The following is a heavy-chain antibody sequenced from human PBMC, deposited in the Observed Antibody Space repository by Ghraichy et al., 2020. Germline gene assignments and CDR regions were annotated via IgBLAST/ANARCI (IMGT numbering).Heavy chain of an antibody. D-gene: IGHD3-10*01. CDR2: ISSSSSYI. V-gene: IGHV3-21*01. J-gene: IGHJ6*02. Sequence: LSLTCAASGFTFSSYSMNWVRQAPGKGLEWVSSISSSSSYIYYADSVKGRFTISRDNAKNSLYLQMNSLRAEDTAVYYCARTKRFRELSDYYYYGMDVWGQGTTVTVSS. CDR3: ARTKRFRELSDYYYYGMDV. CDR1: GFTFSSYS.